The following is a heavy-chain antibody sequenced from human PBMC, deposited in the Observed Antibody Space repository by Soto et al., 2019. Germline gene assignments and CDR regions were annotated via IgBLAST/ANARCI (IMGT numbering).Heavy chain of an antibody. D-gene: IGHD6-13*01. CDR1: GYTFTSYA. Sequence: QVQLVQSGAEVKKPGASVKVSCKASGYTFTSYAMHWVRQAPGQRLEWMGWINAGNGNTKYSQKFQVSVTITRDTSASTAYMELSSLRSEATAVYYCARDPSGEEKQQLALDYWGQGTLVTVSS. V-gene: IGHV1-3*01. CDR2: INAGNGNT. J-gene: IGHJ4*02. CDR3: ARDPSGEEKQQLALDY.